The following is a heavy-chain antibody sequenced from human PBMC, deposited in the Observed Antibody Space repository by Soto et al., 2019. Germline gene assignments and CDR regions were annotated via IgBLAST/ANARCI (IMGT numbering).Heavy chain of an antibody. Sequence: GGSLRLSCAASGFTFSSYGMHWVRQAPGKGLEWVAVIWYDGSNKYYADSVKGRFTISRDNSKNTLYLQMNSLRAEDTAVYYCATPAPTYYYDSSGYTDYWGQGTLVTVS. CDR1: GFTFSSYG. CDR2: IWYDGSNK. CDR3: ATPAPTYYYDSSGYTDY. V-gene: IGHV3-33*01. J-gene: IGHJ4*02. D-gene: IGHD3-22*01.